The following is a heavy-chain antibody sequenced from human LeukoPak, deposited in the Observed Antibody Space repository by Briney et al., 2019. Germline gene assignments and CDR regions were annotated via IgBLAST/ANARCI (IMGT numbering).Heavy chain of an antibody. CDR3: ARDYYYGSGSPPGDTFDI. Sequence: PGGSLRLSCGASGFSFSDYGMHWVRQAPGKGLEWVAFIRHDGNKKYLPDSMKGRFSVSRDNSNNTLYLQMNSLRADDTAIYYCARDYYYGSGSPPGDTFDIWGQGTMVTVSS. J-gene: IGHJ3*02. V-gene: IGHV3-30*02. CDR1: GFSFSDYG. D-gene: IGHD3-10*01. CDR2: IRHDGNKK.